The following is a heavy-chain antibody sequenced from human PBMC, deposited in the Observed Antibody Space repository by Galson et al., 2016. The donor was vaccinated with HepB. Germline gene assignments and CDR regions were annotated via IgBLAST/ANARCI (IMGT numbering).Heavy chain of an antibody. CDR2: ISYDGSNK. D-gene: IGHD3-3*01. V-gene: IGHV3-30*04. Sequence: SLRLSCAASGFTFSNYAFHWVRQTPGNGLEWVSVISYDGSNKYYSDSVKGRFIISRDNSTNTIILHMNSLRSVDTGVYHCTRASFTTFGILRGYFQHWGQGSRVTVSS. CDR1: GFTFSNYA. J-gene: IGHJ1*01. CDR3: TRASFTTFGILRGYFQH.